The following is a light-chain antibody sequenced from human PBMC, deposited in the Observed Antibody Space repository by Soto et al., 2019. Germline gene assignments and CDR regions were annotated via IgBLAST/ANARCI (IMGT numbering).Light chain of an antibody. V-gene: IGLV2-14*01. J-gene: IGLJ1*01. CDR1: SSDVGGYSY. Sequence: QSALTQPASVSGSPGQSIAISCTGTSSDVGGYSYVSWYQQQPGKAPKLVISDVSNRPSGVSDRFSGSESGNTASLTISGLQTEDEADYYCASYTTSSTYVFGTGTKVT. CDR2: DVS. CDR3: ASYTTSSTYV.